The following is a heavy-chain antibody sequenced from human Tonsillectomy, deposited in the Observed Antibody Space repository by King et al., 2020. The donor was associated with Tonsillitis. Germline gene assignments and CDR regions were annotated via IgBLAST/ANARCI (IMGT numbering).Heavy chain of an antibody. J-gene: IGHJ6*03. CDR3: ASEVPSYYYYMDV. Sequence: EVQLVESGGGLVQPGGSLRLSCAASGFTFSSYWMHWVRQAPGKGLVWVSRINSDGSSTSYADSVKGRFTISRDKAKNTLYLQMNSLRAEDTAVYYCASEVPSYYYYMDVWSKGTTVTVSS. CDR1: GFTFSSYW. V-gene: IGHV3-74*01. CDR2: INSDGSST. D-gene: IGHD1-1*01.